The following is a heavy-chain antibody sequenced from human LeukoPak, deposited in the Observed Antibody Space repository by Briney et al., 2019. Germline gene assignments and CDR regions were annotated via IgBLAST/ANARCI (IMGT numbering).Heavy chain of an antibody. CDR1: GYTFTGYY. V-gene: IGHV1-2*02. CDR3: ARGRLVVVPAAIRGGVDY. D-gene: IGHD2-2*02. CDR2: INPNSGGT. J-gene: IGHJ4*02. Sequence: GASVKVSCKASGYTFTGYYMHWVRQAPGQGLEWMGWINPNSGGTNYAQKFQGRVTMTRDTSISTAYMELSRLRSDDTAVYYCARGRLVVVPAAIRGGVDYWGQGTLVTVSS.